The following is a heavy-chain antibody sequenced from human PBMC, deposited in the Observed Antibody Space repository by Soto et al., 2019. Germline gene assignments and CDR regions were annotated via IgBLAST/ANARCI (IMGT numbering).Heavy chain of an antibody. Sequence: PGGSLRLSCAASGFAFNNYGMHWVRQAPGKGLEWVAFISFDGRNEYYGESVKGRFTISRDNSKNMLFLQMDSLRHEDTALYYCAKTGVSMVRGVPQGFDLWGRGILVTVSS. CDR3: AKTGVSMVRGVPQGFDL. D-gene: IGHD3-10*01. CDR2: ISFDGRNE. V-gene: IGHV3-30*18. J-gene: IGHJ4*02. CDR1: GFAFNNYG.